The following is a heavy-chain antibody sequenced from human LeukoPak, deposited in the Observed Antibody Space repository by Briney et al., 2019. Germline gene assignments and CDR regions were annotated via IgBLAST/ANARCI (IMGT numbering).Heavy chain of an antibody. J-gene: IGHJ1*01. V-gene: IGHV3-74*01. CDR2: IYTDGSST. D-gene: IGHD2-8*01. Sequence: GGSLRLSCAGSGFTFSNYWMHWVRQAPGKGLVWVSRIYTDGSSTDYADSVKGRFTISRDNAKNMLYLQMNSLRAEDTAVYYCAQTNIVLMVYAIRPRGYFQHWGQGTLVTVSS. CDR3: AQTNIVLMVYAIRPRGYFQH. CDR1: GFTFSNYW.